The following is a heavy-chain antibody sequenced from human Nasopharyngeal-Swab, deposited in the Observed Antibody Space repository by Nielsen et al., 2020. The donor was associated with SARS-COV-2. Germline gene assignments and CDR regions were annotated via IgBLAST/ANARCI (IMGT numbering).Heavy chain of an antibody. D-gene: IGHD3-22*01. CDR3: ARVGAYYYDSSGQKHWYFDL. Sequence: WIRQPPGKGLEWIGSIYYSGSTYYNPSLKSRVTISVDTSKNQLSLKLSSVTAADTAVYYCARVGAYYYDSSGQKHWYFDLWGRGTLVTVSS. CDR2: IYYSGST. V-gene: IGHV4-38-2*02. J-gene: IGHJ2*01.